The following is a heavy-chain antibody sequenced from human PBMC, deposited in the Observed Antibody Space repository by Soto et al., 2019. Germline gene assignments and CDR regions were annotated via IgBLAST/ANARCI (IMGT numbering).Heavy chain of an antibody. V-gene: IGHV3-23*01. CDR2: ISGSGGST. J-gene: IGHJ4*02. CDR1: GFTFSSYA. D-gene: IGHD2-15*01. Sequence: GGSLRLSCAASGFTFSSYAMSWVRQAPGKGLEWVSAISGSGGSTYYADSVKGRFTITRDNSKNTLFLQMNSLRADDTAVYYCAKVVVASISFFDYWGQGTLVTVSS. CDR3: AKVVVASISFFDY.